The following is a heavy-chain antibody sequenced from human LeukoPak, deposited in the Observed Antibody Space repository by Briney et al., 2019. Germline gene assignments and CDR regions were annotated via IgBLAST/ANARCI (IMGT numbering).Heavy chain of an antibody. Sequence: SETLSLTCAVYGGSFSVYYWSWIRQPPGKGLEWIGEINHSGSTNYNPSLKSRVTISVDTSKNQFSLELSSVTAADTAVYYCAAGGQNCSSTSCERWFDPWGQGTLVTVSS. D-gene: IGHD2-2*01. CDR1: GGSFSVYY. CDR3: AAGGQNCSSTSCERWFDP. CDR2: INHSGST. J-gene: IGHJ5*02. V-gene: IGHV4-34*01.